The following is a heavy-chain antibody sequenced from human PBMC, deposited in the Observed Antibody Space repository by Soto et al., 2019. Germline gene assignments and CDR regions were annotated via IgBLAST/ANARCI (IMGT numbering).Heavy chain of an antibody. D-gene: IGHD2-15*01. V-gene: IGHV3-23*01. CDR1: GFTFSTYA. CDR3: AKGPLGYCSGGSCYSVY. J-gene: IGHJ4*02. Sequence: PGGSLRLSCAASGFTFSTYAMIWVRQAPVKGLEWVSAISGSGGSTYYADSVKGRFTISRDNPKNTLFLQMDSLRAEDTAVYYWAKGPLGYCSGGSCYSVYWGQGTLVTVSS. CDR2: ISGSGGST.